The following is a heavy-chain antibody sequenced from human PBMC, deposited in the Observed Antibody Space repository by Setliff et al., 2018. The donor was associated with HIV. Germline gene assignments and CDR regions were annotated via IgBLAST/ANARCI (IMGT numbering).Heavy chain of an antibody. CDR1: GFTFSSYS. J-gene: IGHJ6*03. CDR2: ISSSDTTI. V-gene: IGHV3-48*01. D-gene: IGHD3-9*01. CDR3: ARDSSRGYLDWLSLTYYYPYYIDV. Sequence: GGSLRLSCAASGFTFSSYSMNWVRQTPGKGLEWVSYISSSDTTIYYADSVKGRFTISRDNAKNSLYLQMCSLRAEDTAVYYCARDSSRGYLDWLSLTYYYPYYIDVWGKGTTVTVSS.